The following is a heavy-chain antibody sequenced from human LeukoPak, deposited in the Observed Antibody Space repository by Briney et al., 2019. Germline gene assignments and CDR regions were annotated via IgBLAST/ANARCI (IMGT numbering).Heavy chain of an antibody. CDR2: ISYDGSNK. D-gene: IGHD1-26*01. CDR3: ARGSRVSGYYYYYMDV. Sequence: GGSLRLSCAASGFTFGTYAMHWVRQAPGKRLEWVAVISYDGSNKYYADSVKGRFTISRDNSKNTLYVQMNSLRAEDTAVYYCARGSRVSGYYYYYMDVWGKGTTVTVSS. V-gene: IGHV3-30*01. CDR1: GFTFGTYA. J-gene: IGHJ6*03.